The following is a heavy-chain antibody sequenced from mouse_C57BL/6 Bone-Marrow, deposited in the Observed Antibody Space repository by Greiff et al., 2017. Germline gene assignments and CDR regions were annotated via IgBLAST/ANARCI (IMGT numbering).Heavy chain of an antibody. CDR2: IDPSDSYT. CDR1: GYTFTSYW. Sequence: QVQLQQPGAELVKPGASVKLSCKASGYTFTSYWMQWVKQRPGQGLEWIGEIDPSDSYTNYNQKFKGKATLTVDTSSSTAYMQLSSLTSEDSAVYYYAREDSNYLYYFDYWGQGTTLTVSS. D-gene: IGHD2-5*01. J-gene: IGHJ2*01. CDR3: AREDSNYLYYFDY. V-gene: IGHV1-50*01.